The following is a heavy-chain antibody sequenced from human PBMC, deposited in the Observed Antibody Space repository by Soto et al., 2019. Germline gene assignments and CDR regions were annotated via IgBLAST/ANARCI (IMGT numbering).Heavy chain of an antibody. CDR3: ARGVNGYYYVDY. J-gene: IGHJ4*02. CDR2: INRDGSRT. V-gene: IGHV3-74*01. CDR1: GFISSSYW. Sequence: EVQLVESGGNVLQPGGSLRLSCEASGFISSSYWMHGVRQAPGKGLVWVSRINRDGSRTDYADSVKGRFAVSRDNAKNTVLLQMNSLRADDTAVYYCARGVNGYYYVDYWGQGTLVTVSS. D-gene: IGHD2-8*01.